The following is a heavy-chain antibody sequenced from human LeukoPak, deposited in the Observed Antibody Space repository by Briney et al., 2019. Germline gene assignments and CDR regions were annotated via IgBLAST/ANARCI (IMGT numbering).Heavy chain of an antibody. D-gene: IGHD3-3*01. CDR2: IKEDGSEK. CDR3: VRWRARQSEFDS. CDR1: GFTFSSYW. Sequence: GGSLRLPCAASGFTFSSYWMSWVRQAPGKGLEWVANIKEDGSEKYYVDSVKGRFTISRDNAKNSLYLQMNSLRAEDTAVYYCVRWRARQSEFDSWGQGTLVTVSS. V-gene: IGHV3-7*01. J-gene: IGHJ4*02.